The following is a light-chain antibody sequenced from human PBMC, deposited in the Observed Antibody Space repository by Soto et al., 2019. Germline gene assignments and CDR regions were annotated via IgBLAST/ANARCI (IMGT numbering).Light chain of an antibody. Sequence: ALAQPASVSGSPGQTITISCTGTSSDVGGYNAVSWYQHHPGKAPKLIIYEVTHRPAGVSGRFSASKSGNTAPLTISGLQAEDEADYYCNSFRVNRLYVFXTGTKLTVL. CDR2: EVT. J-gene: IGLJ1*01. CDR1: SSDVGGYNA. V-gene: IGLV2-14*01. CDR3: NSFRVNRLYV.